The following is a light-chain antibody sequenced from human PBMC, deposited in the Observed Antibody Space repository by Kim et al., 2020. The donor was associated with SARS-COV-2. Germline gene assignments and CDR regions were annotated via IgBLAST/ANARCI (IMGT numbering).Light chain of an antibody. CDR2: DAS. J-gene: IGKJ5*01. Sequence: LSLSPGERATLSCRASQSVSSYFAWYQQKPGQAPRLLIHDASTRATGIPARFSGSGSGTDFTLTISRLEPEDSAVYYCQQRSNWPFGQGTRVEIK. CDR1: QSVSSY. CDR3: QQRSNWP. V-gene: IGKV3-11*01.